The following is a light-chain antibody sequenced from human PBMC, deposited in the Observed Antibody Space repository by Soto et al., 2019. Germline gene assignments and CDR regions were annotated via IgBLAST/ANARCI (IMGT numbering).Light chain of an antibody. J-gene: IGLJ1*01. CDR3: SSYTSDSSYV. CDR1: SSGVGLYDY. CDR2: AVS. V-gene: IGLV2-14*01. Sequence: QSALAQPASVSGSPGQSITISCTGTSSGVGLYDYVSWYQQHPGKAPQLMIYAVSNRPSGASNRFSASKSGNTASLFISGLQAEDEADYYCSSYTSDSSYVFGSGTKVTVL.